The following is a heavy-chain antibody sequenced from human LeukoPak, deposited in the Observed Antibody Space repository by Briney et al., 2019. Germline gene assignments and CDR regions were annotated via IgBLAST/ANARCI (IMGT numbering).Heavy chain of an antibody. CDR3: ATEGGSGSYYGDDAFDM. CDR2: VKSKADDGTT. D-gene: IGHD3-10*01. CDR1: GFSFTNTW. Sequence: GGSLRLSCAASGFSFTNTWMSWVRQAPGKGLEWVGRVKSKADDGTTDYAAPVQGRFTISRDDSKNTLSLQMNSLKTEDTAVYYCATEGGSGSYYGDDAFDMWGQGTMVTVSS. J-gene: IGHJ3*02. V-gene: IGHV3-15*01.